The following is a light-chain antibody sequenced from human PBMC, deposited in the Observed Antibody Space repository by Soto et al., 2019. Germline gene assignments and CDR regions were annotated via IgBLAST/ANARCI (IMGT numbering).Light chain of an antibody. CDR2: DAS. V-gene: IGKV1-33*01. CDR3: QQYDNLPYP. Sequence: DIQMTQSPSSLSASVGDRVTITCQASQDISNYLNWYQQKPGKAPKLLIYDASNLETGVPSRFSGSGSGTDFTFTISSLQAEDIATYYCQQYDNLPYPLGQGTKLEI. CDR1: QDISNY. J-gene: IGKJ2*01.